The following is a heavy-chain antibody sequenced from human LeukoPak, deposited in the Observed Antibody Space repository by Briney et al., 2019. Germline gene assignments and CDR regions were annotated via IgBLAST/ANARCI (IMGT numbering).Heavy chain of an antibody. Sequence: ASVKVSCKASGYTFTSYGISWVRQAPGQGLEWMGWISAYNGNTNYAQKFQGRVTMTSDTSISTAYMELSRLRSDDSAVYYCLLEYYYDTSGSQSWGQGTLVTVSS. CDR1: GYTFTSYG. CDR2: ISAYNGNT. V-gene: IGHV1-18*01. CDR3: LLEYYYDTSGSQS. D-gene: IGHD3-22*01. J-gene: IGHJ5*02.